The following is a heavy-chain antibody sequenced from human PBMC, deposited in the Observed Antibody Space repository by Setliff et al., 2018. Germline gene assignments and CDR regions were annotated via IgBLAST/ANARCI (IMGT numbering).Heavy chain of an antibody. CDR3: ARDGGEY. CDR2: IHASGGTT. Sequence: GASVKVSCKASGYTFTGYYMHWVRQAPGQGPEWMGIIHASGGTTAYAQKFQGRVTMTRDTSTSTFYMELSSLGSEDTAVYYCARDGGEYWGQGTLVTVSS. J-gene: IGHJ4*02. D-gene: IGHD3-16*01. CDR1: GYTFTGYY. V-gene: IGHV1-46*01.